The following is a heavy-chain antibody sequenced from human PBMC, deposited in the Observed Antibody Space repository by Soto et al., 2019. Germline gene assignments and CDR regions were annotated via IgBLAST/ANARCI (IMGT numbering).Heavy chain of an antibody. V-gene: IGHV3-73*02. J-gene: IGHJ6*02. Sequence: EVQLVESGGGLVQPGGSLKLSCAASGFTFSGSAMHWVRQASGKGLEWVGRIRSKANSYATAYAASVKGRFTISRDDSKNTAYLQMNSLKTEDTAVYYCTTPGIVVVPAAKGGMDVWGQGTTVTVSS. D-gene: IGHD2-2*01. CDR2: IRSKANSYAT. CDR1: GFTFSGSA. CDR3: TTPGIVVVPAAKGGMDV.